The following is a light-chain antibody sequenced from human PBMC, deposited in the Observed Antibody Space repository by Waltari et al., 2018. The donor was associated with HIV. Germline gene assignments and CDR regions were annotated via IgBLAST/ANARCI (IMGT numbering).Light chain of an antibody. J-gene: IGLJ2*01. CDR2: DVS. V-gene: IGLV2-11*01. Sequence: QSALTQPRSVSGSPGQSVTISCTETRSDVGGYNYVSWYQQHPGKAPKVMIYDVSKRPSGVPDRFSGSKSGNTASLTISGLQAEDEADYYCCSYAGSVVFGGGTKLTVL. CDR3: CSYAGSVV. CDR1: RSDVGGYNY.